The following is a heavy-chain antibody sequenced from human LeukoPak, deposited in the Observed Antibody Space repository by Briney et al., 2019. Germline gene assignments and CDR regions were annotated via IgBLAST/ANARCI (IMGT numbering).Heavy chain of an antibody. V-gene: IGHV3-30-3*01. J-gene: IGHJ4*02. D-gene: IGHD3-10*01. CDR3: ARDKVESLWFGELLPDY. CDR1: GFTFSSHY. Sequence: PGGSLRLSCAASGFTFSSHYMHWVRQAPGKGLEWVAVISYDGSNKYYADSVKGRFTISRDNSKNTLYLQMNSLRAEDTAVYYCARDKVESLWFGELLPDYWGQGTLVTVSS. CDR2: ISYDGSNK.